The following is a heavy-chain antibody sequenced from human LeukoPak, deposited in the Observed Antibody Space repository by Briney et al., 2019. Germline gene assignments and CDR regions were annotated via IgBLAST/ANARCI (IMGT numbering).Heavy chain of an antibody. CDR3: ARDPGGSYYDFWSGYNREGWFDP. J-gene: IGHJ5*02. CDR2: IYYSGST. V-gene: IGHV4-39*07. Sequence: SETLSLTCTVSGGSISSSSYYWGWIRQPPGKGLEWIGSIYYSGSTYYNPSLKSRVTISVDTSKNQFSLKLSSVTAADTAVYYCARDPGGSYYDFWSGYNREGWFDPWGQGTLVTVSS. D-gene: IGHD3-3*01. CDR1: GGSISSSSYY.